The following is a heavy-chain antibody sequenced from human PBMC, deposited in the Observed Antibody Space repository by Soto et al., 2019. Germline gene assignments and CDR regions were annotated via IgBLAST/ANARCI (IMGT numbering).Heavy chain of an antibody. Sequence: GASVKVSCKASGYTFTSYGISWVRQAPGQGLEWMGWISAYNGNTNYAQKLQGRVTMTTDTSTSTAYMELRSLRSDDTAVYYCARVLVGVSQFDWLLYDFDYWGQGTLVTVSS. CDR2: ISAYNGNT. D-gene: IGHD3-9*01. V-gene: IGHV1-18*01. J-gene: IGHJ4*02. CDR1: GYTFTSYG. CDR3: ARVLVGVSQFDWLLYDFDY.